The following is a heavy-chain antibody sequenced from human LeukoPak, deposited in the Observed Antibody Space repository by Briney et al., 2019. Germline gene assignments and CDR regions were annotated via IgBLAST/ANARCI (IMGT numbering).Heavy chain of an antibody. CDR3: ARHNRIRGLVVIFGGEYFQH. Sequence: SETLSLTCTVAGTSISSNNWVSWVREPRGKGLEWIGEINRSGTTYYNPSPESRVNISAATSTPQFSLKLSSAAAEDTAVYYCARHNRIRGLVVIFGGEYFQHWGQGPLVPVSS. CDR1: GTSISSNNW. CDR2: INRSGTT. J-gene: IGHJ1*01. D-gene: IGHD3-22*01. V-gene: IGHV4-4*02.